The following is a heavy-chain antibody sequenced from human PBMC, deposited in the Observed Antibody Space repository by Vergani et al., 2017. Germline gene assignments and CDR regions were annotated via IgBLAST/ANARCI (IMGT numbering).Heavy chain of an antibody. CDR2: IYYSGST. J-gene: IGHJ5*02. CDR3: ARHSTVEWLVKLGWIDP. D-gene: IGHD6-19*01. Sequence: QLQLQESGPGLVTPSATLSLTCSVSGASIRSSNYYWGWIRQPPGKGLEWIASIYYSGSTYYNPSLKSRVTISVDTSKNQFCLKLSSVTAADTAVYFCARHSTVEWLVKLGWIDPWGQGILVTVSS. CDR1: GASIRSSNYY. V-gene: IGHV4-39*01.